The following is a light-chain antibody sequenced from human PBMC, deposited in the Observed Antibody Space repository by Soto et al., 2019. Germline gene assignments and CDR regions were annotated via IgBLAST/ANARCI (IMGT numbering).Light chain of an antibody. CDR1: SANIGVKT. CDR2: DDN. Sequence: QSVLNQPPSASGTPGQRVTISCSGGSANIGVKTVSWYQQFPGTAPSLLIYDDNQRPSGVPDRFYGSKSGTSVSLAISGLRSKYEATYYCATWDDSLDDPVVFGGGTKLAVL. V-gene: IGLV1-44*01. CDR3: ATWDDSLDDPVV. J-gene: IGLJ2*01.